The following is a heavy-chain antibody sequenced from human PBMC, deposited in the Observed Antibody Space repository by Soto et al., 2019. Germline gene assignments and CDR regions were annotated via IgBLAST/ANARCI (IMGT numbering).Heavy chain of an antibody. Sequence: ASVKVSCKTSGYTFTSYDIYWVRQVTGQGLEWMGWMNPSTGKSRYAQKFQDRVTMTSDTSISTAHMELSSLRYEDTAVYYCARRAETNGWNGFGADKYYFDFWGQGTLVTVSS. CDR1: GYTFTSYD. J-gene: IGHJ4*02. D-gene: IGHD1-1*01. CDR2: MNPSTGKS. V-gene: IGHV1-8*01. CDR3: ARRAETNGWNGFGADKYYFDF.